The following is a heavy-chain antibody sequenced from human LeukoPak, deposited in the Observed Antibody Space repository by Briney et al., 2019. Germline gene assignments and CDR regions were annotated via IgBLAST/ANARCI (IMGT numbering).Heavy chain of an antibody. CDR3: AKDQDRYYYDSSGPQYFDY. CDR1: GFTFSSYA. D-gene: IGHD3-22*01. CDR2: ISGSGGST. V-gene: IGHV3-23*01. Sequence: PGGSLRLSCAASGFTFSSYAMSWVRQAPGKGLEWVSAISGSGGSTYHADSVKGRFTISRDNSKNTLYLQMNSLRAEDTAVYYCAKDQDRYYYDSSGPQYFDYWGQGTLVTVSS. J-gene: IGHJ4*02.